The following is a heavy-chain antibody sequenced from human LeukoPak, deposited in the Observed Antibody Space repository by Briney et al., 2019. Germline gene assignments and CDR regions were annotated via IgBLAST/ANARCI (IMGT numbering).Heavy chain of an antibody. CDR2: IYPGDSDT. CDR1: GYSFTTYW. D-gene: IGHD4-11*01. V-gene: IGHV5-51*01. Sequence: GESLKISCKGSGYSFTTYWIGWVRQLPGKGLEWMGIIYPGDSDTRYSPSLQGQVTISADKSISTAYLQWSSLKASDTAMYYCARRDNSGHFCFDYWGQGTLVTVSS. J-gene: IGHJ4*02. CDR3: ARRDNSGHFCFDY.